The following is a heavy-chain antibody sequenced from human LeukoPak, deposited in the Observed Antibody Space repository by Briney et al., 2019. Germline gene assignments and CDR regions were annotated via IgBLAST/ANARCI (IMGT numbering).Heavy chain of an antibody. V-gene: IGHV3-23*01. CDR3: VKGCSYTSCYTSDY. Sequence: GGSLRLSCAASRFTFNNYAMTWVRQAPEKGLEWVSSISGSGDSTHYADSVKGRFTISRDNSKNMLYLQMNSLRVEDTAIYYCVKGCSYTSCYTSDYWGQGTLVTVSS. CDR2: ISGSGDST. J-gene: IGHJ4*02. CDR1: RFTFNNYA. D-gene: IGHD2-2*02.